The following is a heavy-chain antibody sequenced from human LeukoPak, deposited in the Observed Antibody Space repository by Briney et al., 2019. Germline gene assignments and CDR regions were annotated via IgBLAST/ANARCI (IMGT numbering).Heavy chain of an antibody. D-gene: IGHD3-22*01. CDR2: ISDSSSYI. Sequence: GGSLRLSCAASGFTFSLYTMNWVRQAPGKGLEWVSSISDSSSYIYYADSVKGRFTISRDNAKNSLYLQMNSLTADDTAVYYCARQERNYYDSSGYYGYWGQGTLVTVSS. J-gene: IGHJ4*02. V-gene: IGHV3-21*01. CDR3: ARQERNYYDSSGYYGY. CDR1: GFTFSLYT.